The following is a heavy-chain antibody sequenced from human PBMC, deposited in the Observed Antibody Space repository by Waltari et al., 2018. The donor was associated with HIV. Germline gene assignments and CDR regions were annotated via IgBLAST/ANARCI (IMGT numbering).Heavy chain of an antibody. CDR2: IYYSGST. D-gene: IGHD6-19*01. Sequence: QVQLQESGPGLVKPSETLSLTCTVLAGPVSTGIYSCTTPRQPPGTGLGLIGYIYYSGSTNYNPSLKSRVTISVDTSKNQFSLKLSSVTAADTAVYYCARDTFHSSGWHFDYWGQGTLVTVSS. CDR3: ARDTFHSSGWHFDY. CDR1: AGPVSTGIYS. V-gene: IGHV4-61*01. J-gene: IGHJ4*02.